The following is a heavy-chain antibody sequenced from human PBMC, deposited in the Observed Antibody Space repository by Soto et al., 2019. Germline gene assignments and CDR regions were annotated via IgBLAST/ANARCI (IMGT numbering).Heavy chain of an antibody. CDR3: ARDGSGYRSRASPMDV. J-gene: IGHJ6*02. Sequence: QVQLVQSGAEVKKPGSSVKVSCKASGDTFSSYAISWVRQAPGQGLEWMGGIIPIFGTANYAQKFQGRVTITADESTGPAYMELSSLRSGDTAVYYCARDGSGYRSRASPMDVWGQGTTVTVSS. V-gene: IGHV1-69*01. D-gene: IGHD3-22*01. CDR2: IIPIFGTA. CDR1: GDTFSSYA.